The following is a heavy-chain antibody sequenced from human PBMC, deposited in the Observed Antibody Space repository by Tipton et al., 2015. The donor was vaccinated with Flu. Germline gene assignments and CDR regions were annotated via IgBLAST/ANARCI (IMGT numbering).Heavy chain of an antibody. CDR3: ARDKGDYYDSSGYFDY. CDR2: IYYSGST. CDR1: GGSISSYY. V-gene: IGHV4-59*12. J-gene: IGHJ4*02. Sequence: TLSLTCTVSGGSISSYYWSWIRQPPGKGLEWIGYIYYSGSTNYNPSLKSRVTMSVDTSKNQFSLKLSSVTAADTAVYYCARDKGDYYDSSGYFDYWGQGTLVTVSS. D-gene: IGHD3-22*01.